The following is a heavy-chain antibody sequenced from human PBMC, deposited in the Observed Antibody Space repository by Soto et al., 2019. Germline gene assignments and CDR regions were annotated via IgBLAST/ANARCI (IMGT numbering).Heavy chain of an antibody. CDR3: ARDYVMDV. V-gene: IGHV3-21*01. CDR2: INTTITYI. CDR1: GFTSSGDA. D-gene: IGHD3-10*02. J-gene: IGHJ6*02. Sequence: EVQLVESGGDLVKPGGSLRLYCAASGFTSSGDAMNCVRQSPGKGLEWVSSINTTITYIYYADSVKGRFTISRDNANNSLHLQLNDLRGEDTAVYYCARDYVMDVWGQGTTVTVSS.